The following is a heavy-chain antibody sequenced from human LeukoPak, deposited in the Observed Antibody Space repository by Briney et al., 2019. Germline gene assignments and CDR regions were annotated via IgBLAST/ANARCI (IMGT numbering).Heavy chain of an antibody. V-gene: IGHV1-69*13. D-gene: IGHD1-26*01. CDR2: IIPIFGTA. CDR3: VYSGSYSTLTFDY. J-gene: IGHJ4*02. CDR1: GGTFSSYA. Sequence: SVKVSCKASGGTFSSYAISWVRQTPGQGLEWMGGIIPIFGTANYAQKFQGRVTITADESTSTAYMELSSLRSEDTAVYYCVYSGSYSTLTFDYWGQGTLVTVSS.